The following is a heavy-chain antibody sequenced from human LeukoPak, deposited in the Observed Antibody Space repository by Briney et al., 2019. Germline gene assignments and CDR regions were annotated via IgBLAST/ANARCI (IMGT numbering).Heavy chain of an antibody. J-gene: IGHJ5*02. V-gene: IGHV1-46*01. CDR2: INPSGGST. D-gene: IGHD3-10*01. CDR1: GYTFTSCY. Sequence: ASVKVSCKASGYTFTSCYMHWVRQAPGQGLEWMGIINPSGGSTSYAQKFQGRVTMTRDTSTSTVYMELSSLRSEDTAVYYCARRAIRRRWFDPWGQGTLVTVSS. CDR3: ARRAIRRRWFDP.